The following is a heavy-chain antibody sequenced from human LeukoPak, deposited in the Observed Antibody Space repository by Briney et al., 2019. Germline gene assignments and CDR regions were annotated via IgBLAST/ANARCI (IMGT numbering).Heavy chain of an antibody. Sequence: SETLSLTCSVSGGSISSSSFYWGWIRQPPGTGLEWIGSISYSGSTYYNPSLKSRVTISVDTYKNQFSLKLSSVTAADTAVYYCASGWFGELSVPYDYWGQGTLVTVSS. J-gene: IGHJ4*02. CDR3: ASGWFGELSVPYDY. CDR1: GGSISSSSFY. V-gene: IGHV4-39*07. CDR2: ISYSGST. D-gene: IGHD3-10*01.